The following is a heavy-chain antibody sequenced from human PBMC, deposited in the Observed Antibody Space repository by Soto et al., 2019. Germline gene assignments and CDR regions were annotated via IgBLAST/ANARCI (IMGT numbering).Heavy chain of an antibody. V-gene: IGHV4-30-4*01. J-gene: IGHJ6*03. D-gene: IGHD2-8*02. CDR1: GDSISSADYY. Sequence: PSETLSLTCTVSGDSISSADYYWSWIRQPPGKGLEWIGNNFYSGTTYYNPSIKRRLTISVDTYKKHFSMRLTSVTAADTAVYYCATVLWWETKLYYYYMDVFGQGTTVTVSS. CDR2: NFYSGTT. CDR3: ATVLWWETKLYYYYMDV.